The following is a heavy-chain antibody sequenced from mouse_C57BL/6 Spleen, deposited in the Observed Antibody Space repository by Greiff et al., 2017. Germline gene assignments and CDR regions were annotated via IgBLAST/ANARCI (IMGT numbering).Heavy chain of an antibody. CDR2: IYPRSGNT. Sequence: QVQLQQSGAELARPGASVKLSCKASGYTFTSYGISWVKQRTGQGLEWIGEIYPRSGNTYYNEKFKGKATLTADKSSSTAYMELRSLTSEDSAVYFCARGGYYYGSSTWYFDVWGTGTTVTVSS. V-gene: IGHV1-81*01. J-gene: IGHJ1*03. CDR3: ARGGYYYGSSTWYFDV. D-gene: IGHD1-1*01. CDR1: GYTFTSYG.